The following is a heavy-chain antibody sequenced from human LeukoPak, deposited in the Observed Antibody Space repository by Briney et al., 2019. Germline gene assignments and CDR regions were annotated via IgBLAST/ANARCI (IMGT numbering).Heavy chain of an antibody. CDR2: FSDDGSNK. CDR3: AKSKGTTGTTGVDY. Sequence: PGRSLRLSCAASGFTFSSYGMHWVRQAPGKGLEWVSLFSDDGSNKYYADSVKGRFTISRDNSKNTLYLQMNSLRAEDTAVYYCAKSKGTTGTTGVDYWGQGTLVTVSS. CDR1: GFTFSSYG. D-gene: IGHD1-1*01. J-gene: IGHJ4*02. V-gene: IGHV3-30*18.